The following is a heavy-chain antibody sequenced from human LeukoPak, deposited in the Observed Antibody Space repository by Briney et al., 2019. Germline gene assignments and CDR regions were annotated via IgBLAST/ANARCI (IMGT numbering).Heavy chain of an antibody. Sequence: GSSVKVSCKASGGTFSSYAISWVRQAPGQGLEWMGGIIPIFGTANYAQKFQGRVTITADESTSTAYMELSSLRSEDTAVYYCASEYCSSTSCSPAPFDYWGQGTLVTISS. D-gene: IGHD2-2*01. CDR2: IIPIFGTA. CDR3: ASEYCSSTSCSPAPFDY. J-gene: IGHJ4*02. V-gene: IGHV1-69*01. CDR1: GGTFSSYA.